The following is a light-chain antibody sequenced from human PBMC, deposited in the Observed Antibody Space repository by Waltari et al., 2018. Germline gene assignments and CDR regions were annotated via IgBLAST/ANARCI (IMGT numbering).Light chain of an antibody. CDR3: QQFNTYPIP. J-gene: IGKJ3*01. V-gene: IGKV1-5*03. Sequence: DIQMTQSPSTLSASVGDRVTITCRASHSISTWLAWYQQKPGTAPKLLIYEASSLEKGLPARFSGRGSGTEFTHTISRLQPDGFATYYCQQFNTYPIPFGRGTKVDIK. CDR2: EAS. CDR1: HSISTW.